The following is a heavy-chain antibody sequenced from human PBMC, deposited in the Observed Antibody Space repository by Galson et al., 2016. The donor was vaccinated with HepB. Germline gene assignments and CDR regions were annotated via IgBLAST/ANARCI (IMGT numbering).Heavy chain of an antibody. CDR3: ARRRWERWGDFEL. D-gene: IGHD1-26*01. V-gene: IGHV3-23*01. Sequence: SLRLSCAASGFTFSVYAMTWVRQAPGKGLEWVSTISDSGGSTYYADSVKGRFTIARDNSKNMLYVEMNSLRAEDTALYYCARRRWERWGDFELWGQGTLVTVSS. CDR2: ISDSGGST. CDR1: GFTFSVYA. J-gene: IGHJ4*02.